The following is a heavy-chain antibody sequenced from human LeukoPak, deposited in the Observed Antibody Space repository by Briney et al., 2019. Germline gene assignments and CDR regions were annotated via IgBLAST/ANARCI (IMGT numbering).Heavy chain of an antibody. J-gene: IGHJ3*02. CDR2: IYAGGTT. CDR3: ASSLYSSGWALNSGAFDI. Sequence: PGGSLRLSCAASGFTVSNKYMSWVRLAPGKGLEWVSVIYAGGTTYYADSVKGRFTISRDNSKNTLYLQVNSLRAEDTAVYYCASSLYSSGWALNSGAFDIWGQGTMVTVSS. V-gene: IGHV3-53*01. CDR1: GFTVSNKY. D-gene: IGHD6-25*01.